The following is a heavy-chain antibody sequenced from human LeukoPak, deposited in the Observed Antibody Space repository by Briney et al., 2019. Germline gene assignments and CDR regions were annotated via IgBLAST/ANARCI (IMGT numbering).Heavy chain of an antibody. Sequence: PSETLSLTCTVSGDSINSGGYSWNWIRQHPGKGLEWIGHIFYNGSTYYNPSLKSRVAISIDTSKMYFSLKLSSVTAADTALYYCARAPLITLIVDLIGAFDIWPQGTMVTVSS. CDR3: ARAPLITLIVDLIGAFDI. D-gene: IGHD3-22*01. CDR2: IFYNGST. V-gene: IGHV4-31*03. CDR1: GDSINSGGYS. J-gene: IGHJ3*02.